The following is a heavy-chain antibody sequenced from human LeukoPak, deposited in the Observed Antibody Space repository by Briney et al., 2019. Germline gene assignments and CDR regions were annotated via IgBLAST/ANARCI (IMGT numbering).Heavy chain of an antibody. CDR1: GGSISSSSYY. CDR2: IYYSGST. Sequence: SETLSLTCTVSGGSISSSSYYWGWIRQPPGKGLEWIGSIYYSGSTYYNPSLKSRVTISVDTSKNQFSLKLSSVTAADTAVYYCARFRSSGSYYSDAFDIWGQGTMVTVSS. CDR3: ARFRSSGSYYSDAFDI. D-gene: IGHD1-26*01. J-gene: IGHJ3*02. V-gene: IGHV4-39*07.